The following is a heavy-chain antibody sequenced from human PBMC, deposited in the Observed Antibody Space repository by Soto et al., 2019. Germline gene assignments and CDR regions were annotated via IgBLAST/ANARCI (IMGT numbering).Heavy chain of an antibody. V-gene: IGHV1-2*02. CDR2: INPNSGGT. J-gene: IGHJ5*02. CDR1: GYTFTGYY. Sequence: ASVKVSCKASGYTFTGYYMHWVRQAPGQGLEWMGWINPNSGGTNYAQKFQGRVTMTRDTSISTAYMELSRLRSDDTAVYYCARDAMLPPNWFDPWGQGNLVTVSS. D-gene: IGHD2-2*01. CDR3: ARDAMLPPNWFDP.